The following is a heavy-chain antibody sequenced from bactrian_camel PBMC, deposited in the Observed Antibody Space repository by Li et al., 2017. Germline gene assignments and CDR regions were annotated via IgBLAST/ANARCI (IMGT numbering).Heavy chain of an antibody. CDR1: GFSFNDYA. D-gene: IGHD6*01. J-gene: IGHJ4*01. Sequence: VQLVESGGGLVQPGGSLTLSCADSGFSFNDYAMSWVRQAPGKGLEWVSHINSGGDTTYYADSVKGRFTTPRGNAKNTLYLQLNSLETEDSAMYYCARPIGSVVAGAFNYWGQGTQVTVS. CDR3: ARPIGSVVAGAFNY. V-gene: IGHV3S31*01. CDR2: INSGGDTT.